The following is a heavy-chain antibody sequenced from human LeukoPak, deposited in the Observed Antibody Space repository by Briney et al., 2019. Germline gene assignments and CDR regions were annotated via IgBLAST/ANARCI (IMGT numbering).Heavy chain of an antibody. CDR2: ISGDGSVT. CDR3: ARYSSSSGGASYYLDY. J-gene: IGHJ4*01. Sequence: GGSLRLSCAASEFTLRNYWMHWVRQVPGKRLVWVSRISGDGSVTNYADSVKGRFTISRDNAKNTLFLQINSLRAEDTAVYYCARYSSSSGGASYYLDYWGHGTLVTVSS. CDR1: EFTLRNYW. D-gene: IGHD6-6*01. V-gene: IGHV3-74*01.